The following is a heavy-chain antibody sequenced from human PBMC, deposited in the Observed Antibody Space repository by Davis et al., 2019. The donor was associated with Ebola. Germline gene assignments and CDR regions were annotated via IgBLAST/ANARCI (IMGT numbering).Heavy chain of an antibody. J-gene: IGHJ4*02. D-gene: IGHD4-17*01. Sequence: GESLKISCAASGFTFSSYAMSWVRQAPGKGLEWVSAISGSGGSTYYADSVKGRFTISRDNSKNTLYLQMNSLRAEDTAVYYCTTTTTTNDYWGQGTLVTVSS. V-gene: IGHV3-23*01. CDR2: ISGSGGST. CDR1: GFTFSSYA. CDR3: TTTTTTNDY.